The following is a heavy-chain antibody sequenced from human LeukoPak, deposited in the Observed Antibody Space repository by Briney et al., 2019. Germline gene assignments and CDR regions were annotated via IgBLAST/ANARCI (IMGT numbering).Heavy chain of an antibody. D-gene: IGHD1-26*01. V-gene: IGHV4-38-2*02. CDR1: GYSIRSGYY. Sequence: SETLSLTCTVSGYSIRSGYYWGWIRQPPGKGLEWIGSIYHSGSAYYNPPLKSRATISVDTSKNQFSLKLSSVTAADTAVYYCARDGKWGQGTLVTVSS. CDR2: IYHSGSA. J-gene: IGHJ4*02. CDR3: ARDGK.